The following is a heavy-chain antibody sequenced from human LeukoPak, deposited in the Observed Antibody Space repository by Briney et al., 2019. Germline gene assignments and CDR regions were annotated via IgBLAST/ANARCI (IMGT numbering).Heavy chain of an antibody. CDR2: INHSGST. J-gene: IGHJ4*02. CDR1: GGSFSGYY. CDR3: ASSRGVGYCSSTSCHPYY. Sequence: SETLSLTCAVYGGSFSGYYWSWIRQPPGKGLEWIGEINHSGSTNYNPSLKSRVTISVDTSKNQFSLKLSSVTAADTAVYYCASSRGVGYCSSTSCHPYYWGQGTLVTVSS. V-gene: IGHV4-34*01. D-gene: IGHD2-2*01.